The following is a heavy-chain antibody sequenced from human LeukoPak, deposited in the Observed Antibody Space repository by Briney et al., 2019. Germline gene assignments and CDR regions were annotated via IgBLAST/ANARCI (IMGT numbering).Heavy chain of an antibody. CDR3: ARLGPGGPGY. CDR2: IYYSGST. Sequence: PSETLSLTRTVSGGSLSSYYWSWIRQPPAKGREWIGYIYYSGSTNYNPSLKSRVTISVDTSKNQFSLKLSSVTAAGTAVYYCARLGPGGPGYWGQGTLVTVSS. J-gene: IGHJ4*02. D-gene: IGHD3-10*01. CDR1: GGSLSSYY. V-gene: IGHV4-59*01.